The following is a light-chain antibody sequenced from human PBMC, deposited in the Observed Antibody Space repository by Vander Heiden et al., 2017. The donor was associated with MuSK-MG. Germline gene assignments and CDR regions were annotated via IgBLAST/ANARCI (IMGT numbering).Light chain of an antibody. CDR1: QSVRSY. CDR3: QQRSEWPLT. J-gene: IGKJ4*01. Sequence: EIVLTQSPATLSLSPGERATLSCRASQSVRSYLAWYQQKPGQAPRLLIYDTSNRATGIPARFSGSGSGTDFTLTISSLEPEDFAVYYCQQRSEWPLTFGGGTKVXIK. V-gene: IGKV3-11*01. CDR2: DTS.